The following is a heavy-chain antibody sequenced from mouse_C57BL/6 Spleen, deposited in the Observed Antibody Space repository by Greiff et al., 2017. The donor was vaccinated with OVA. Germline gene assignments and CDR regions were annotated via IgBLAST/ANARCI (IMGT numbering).Heavy chain of an antibody. CDR2: ISDGGSYT. CDR3: ARDRDYYGSSLAY. V-gene: IGHV5-4*01. J-gene: IGHJ3*01. CDR1: GFTFSSYA. Sequence: EVKLMESGGGLVKPGGSLKLSCAASGFTFSSYAMSWVRQTPEKRLEWVATISDGGSYTYYPDNVKGRFTISRDNAKNNLYLQMSHLKSADTAMYYCARDRDYYGSSLAYWGQGTLVTVSA. D-gene: IGHD1-1*01.